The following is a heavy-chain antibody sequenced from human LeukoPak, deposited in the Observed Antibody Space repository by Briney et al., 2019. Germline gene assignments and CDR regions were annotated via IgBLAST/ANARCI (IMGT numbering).Heavy chain of an antibody. Sequence: GGSLRLSCAASGFNFNNYWMSWVRQAPGKGLELVAIINLDGSEIYYVDSVKGRFTISRDNSKNSLYLQMNRLRAEEKGVYYCERDVIAFDMWGQGTMVTVS. CDR2: INLDGSEI. J-gene: IGHJ3*02. CDR1: GFNFNNYW. CDR3: ERDVIAFDM. V-gene: IGHV3-7*01. D-gene: IGHD2/OR15-2a*01.